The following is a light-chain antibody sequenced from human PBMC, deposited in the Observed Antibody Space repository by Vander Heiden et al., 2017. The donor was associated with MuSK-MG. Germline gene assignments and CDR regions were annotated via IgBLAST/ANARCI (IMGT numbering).Light chain of an antibody. V-gene: IGLV2-14*01. CDR2: EVS. J-gene: IGLJ2*01. Sequence: QSALTQPASVSGSPAPSITISCTGTSSDVGGYNYVSWYQPHPGKAPKLMIYEVSNRPSGVSNRFSGSKSGNTASLTISWLQAEDEADYYCSSYTSSSHVVFGGGTKLTVL. CDR3: SSYTSSSHVV. CDR1: SSDVGGYNY.